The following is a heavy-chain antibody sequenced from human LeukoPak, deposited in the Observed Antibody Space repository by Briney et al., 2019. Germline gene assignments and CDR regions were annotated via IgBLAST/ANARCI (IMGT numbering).Heavy chain of an antibody. Sequence: ASVKVSCKASGYTFTGHYMHWVRQAPGQGLEWMGRINPNRGGTNYAQKFQGRVTMTRDTSISTAYMELSRLRSDDTAVYYCARAPAMGGPGIAAAGTFHYWGQGTLVTVSS. CDR1: GYTFTGHY. CDR3: ARAPAMGGPGIAAAGTFHY. V-gene: IGHV1-2*06. CDR2: INPNRGGT. D-gene: IGHD6-13*01. J-gene: IGHJ4*02.